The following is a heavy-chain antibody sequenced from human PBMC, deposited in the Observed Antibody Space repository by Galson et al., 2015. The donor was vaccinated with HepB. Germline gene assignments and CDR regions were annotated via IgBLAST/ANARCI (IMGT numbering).Heavy chain of an antibody. CDR2: ISGSGGST. Sequence: SLRPSCAVSGFTFTSYAMSRFPQTPGKGLEWVSAISGSGGSTYYADSVKGRFTIARDNPKNTLYLQMNSLRAEDTAVYYCASRITIFGVVIPEGYWGQGTLVTVSS. CDR3: ASRITIFGVVIPEGY. V-gene: IGHV3-23*01. CDR1: GFTFTSYA. J-gene: IGHJ4*02. D-gene: IGHD3-3*01.